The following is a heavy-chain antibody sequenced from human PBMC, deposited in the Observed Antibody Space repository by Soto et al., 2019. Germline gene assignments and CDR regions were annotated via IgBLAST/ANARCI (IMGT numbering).Heavy chain of an antibody. V-gene: IGHV1-69*13. CDR2: IIPIFGTA. D-gene: IGHD4-4*01. Sequence: ASVKVSCKASGGTFSSYAISWVRQAPGQGLEWMGGIIPIFGTANYAQKFQGRVTITADESTSTAYMELSSLRSEDTAVYYCARDQFVSDYRYYYGMDVWGQGTTVTVSS. CDR3: ARDQFVSDYRYYYGMDV. CDR1: GGTFSSYA. J-gene: IGHJ6*02.